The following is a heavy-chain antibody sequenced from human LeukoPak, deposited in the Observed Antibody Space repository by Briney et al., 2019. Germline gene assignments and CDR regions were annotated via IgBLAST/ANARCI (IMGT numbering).Heavy chain of an antibody. CDR2: INPNSGGT. D-gene: IGHD3-3*01. CDR1: GYTFTGYY. Sequence: ASVKVSCKASGYTFTGYYMHWVRQAPGQGLEWMGWINPNSGGTNYAQKFQGRVTITADKSTSTAYMELSSLRSEDTAVYYCARDPFGVVISYYYYGMDVWGQGTTVTVSS. J-gene: IGHJ6*02. CDR3: ARDPFGVVISYYYYGMDV. V-gene: IGHV1-2*02.